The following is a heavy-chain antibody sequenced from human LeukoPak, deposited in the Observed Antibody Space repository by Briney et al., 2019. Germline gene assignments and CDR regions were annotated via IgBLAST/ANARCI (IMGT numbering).Heavy chain of an antibody. CDR1: GFTFSSYW. D-gene: IGHD3-3*01. CDR2: LNPDGSRK. J-gene: IGHJ5*02. Sequence: GGSLRLSCAASGFTFSSYWMTWVRQAPGKGLEWVANLNPDGSRKFYVDSVKGRFTISRDNAKNSLYLQMHSLRAEDTALYYCARDAYDDSSESWGQGTLVTVPS. CDR3: ARDAYDDSSES. V-gene: IGHV3-7*01.